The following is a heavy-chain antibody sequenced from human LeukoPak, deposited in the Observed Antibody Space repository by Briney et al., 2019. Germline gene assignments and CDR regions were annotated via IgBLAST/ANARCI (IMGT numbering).Heavy chain of an antibody. CDR1: GFTFSSYW. V-gene: IGHV3-74*01. CDR3: ARDFEFGGLLSLDY. Sequence: GGSLRLSCAASGFTFSSYWMHWVRQAPGKGLVWVSRINSDGSSTSYADSVKGRFTISRDNAKDTLYLQMNSLRAEDTAVYYCARDFEFGGLLSLDYWGQGTLVTVSS. CDR2: INSDGSST. D-gene: IGHD2-21*02. J-gene: IGHJ4*02.